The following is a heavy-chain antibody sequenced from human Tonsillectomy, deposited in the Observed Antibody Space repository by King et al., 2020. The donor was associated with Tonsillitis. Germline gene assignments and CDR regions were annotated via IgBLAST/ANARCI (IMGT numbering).Heavy chain of an antibody. CDR2: ISFDGTNK. CDR3: ARRNNWSFDY. Sequence: VQLVESGGGVVQPGRSLRLACAASGLTFRSPAMHWVRQAPGKGLEWVAVISFDGTNKKYADSVKGRFTISRDNSKNTLYLQIDSLRAEDTAVYYCARRNNWSFDYWGQGTLVTVSS. J-gene: IGHJ4*02. D-gene: IGHD1-1*01. V-gene: IGHV3-30-3*01. CDR1: GLTFRSPA.